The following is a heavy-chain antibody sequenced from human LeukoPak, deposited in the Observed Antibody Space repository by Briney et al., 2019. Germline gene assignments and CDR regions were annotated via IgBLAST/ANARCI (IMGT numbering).Heavy chain of an antibody. Sequence: PSETLSLTCAVYGGSFSGYYWSWIRQPPGKGLEWIGEINHSGSTNYNPSLKSRVTISVDTSKNQFSLKLSSVTAADTAVYYCAAATVTTSAEYFQHWGQGTLVTVSP. D-gene: IGHD4-17*01. CDR2: INHSGST. V-gene: IGHV4-34*07. CDR3: AAATVTTSAEYFQH. J-gene: IGHJ1*01. CDR1: GGSFSGYY.